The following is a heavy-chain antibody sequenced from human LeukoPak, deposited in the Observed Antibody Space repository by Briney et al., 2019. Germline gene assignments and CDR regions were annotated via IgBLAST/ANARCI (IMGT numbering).Heavy chain of an antibody. V-gene: IGHV3-30-3*01. CDR3: ARDRITHIVVVTAILGHDAFDI. Sequence: GRSLRLSCAASGFTFSSYAMHWVRQAPGKGLEWVAVISYDGSIKYYADSVKGRFTISRDNSKNTLYLQMNSLRAEDTAVYYCARDRITHIVVVTAILGHDAFDIWGQGTMVTVSS. D-gene: IGHD2-21*02. CDR2: ISYDGSIK. CDR1: GFTFSSYA. J-gene: IGHJ3*02.